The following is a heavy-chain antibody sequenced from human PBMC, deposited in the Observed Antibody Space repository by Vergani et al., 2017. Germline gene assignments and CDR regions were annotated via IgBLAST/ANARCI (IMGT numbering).Heavy chain of an antibody. D-gene: IGHD3-22*01. J-gene: IGHJ4*01. Sequence: QVQLVKSGAEVKKPGASVKVSCKASGYTFTSYYMHWVRQAPGQGLEWMGIINPSGGSTSYAKKLQGRVTMTRDTSTSTVYMELSSLRSENTAVYYCAGDAMLDDSSGYYFDDWGQGTLVTVSS. V-gene: IGHV1-46*04. CDR2: INPSGGST. CDR1: GYTFTSYY. CDR3: AGDAMLDDSSGYYFDD.